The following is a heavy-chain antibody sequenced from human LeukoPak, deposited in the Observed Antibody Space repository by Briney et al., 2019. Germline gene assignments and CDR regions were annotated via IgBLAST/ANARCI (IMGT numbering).Heavy chain of an antibody. CDR2: IDPNSGGT. Sequence: ASVKVSCKASGYTFTGYYMHWVRQAPGQGLEWMGWIDPNSGGTNYAQKFQGRVTMTGDTSISTAYMGLSRLRSDDTAVYYCARAAGGTPNDYWGQGTLVTVSS. CDR1: GYTFTGYY. V-gene: IGHV1-2*02. J-gene: IGHJ4*02. CDR3: ARAAGGTPNDY. D-gene: IGHD1-26*01.